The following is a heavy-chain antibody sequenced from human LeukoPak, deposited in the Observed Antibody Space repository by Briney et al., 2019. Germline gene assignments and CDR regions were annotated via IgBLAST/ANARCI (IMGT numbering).Heavy chain of an antibody. CDR2: RYHSGST. D-gene: IGHD6-6*01. Sequence: SETLSLTCAVSGYSISSGYYWGWIRQPPGKGLEWIGRRYHSGSTYYNPSLKSRVTISVDTSKNQFSLKLSSVTAADTAVYYCARHSSSSDYYYYYYMDVWGKGTTVTVPS. J-gene: IGHJ6*03. CDR1: GYSISSGYY. CDR3: ARHSSSSDYYYYYYMDV. V-gene: IGHV4-38-2*01.